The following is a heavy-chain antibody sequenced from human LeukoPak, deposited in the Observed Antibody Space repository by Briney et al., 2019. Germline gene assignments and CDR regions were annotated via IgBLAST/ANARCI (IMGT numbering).Heavy chain of an antibody. CDR3: ARRKVTTGDWFDP. CDR1: GYSFTSYW. Sequence: GESLKISCKGSGYSFTSYWIGWVRQMPGKGLEWMGTIYPGDSDTRYSPSFQVQVTISADKSISTAYLQWSSLKASDTAMYYCARRKVTTGDWFDPWGQGTLVTVSS. D-gene: IGHD4-17*01. CDR2: IYPGDSDT. J-gene: IGHJ5*02. V-gene: IGHV5-51*01.